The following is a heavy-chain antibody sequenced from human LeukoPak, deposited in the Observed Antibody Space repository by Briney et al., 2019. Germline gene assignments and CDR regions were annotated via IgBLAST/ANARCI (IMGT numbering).Heavy chain of an antibody. CDR3: TTRSWNSSSWYVHFDY. CDR2: IKSKTDGGTT. CDR1: GFTFSSRDW. Sequence: GGSLRLSCVASGFTFSSRDWMTWVRQAPGKGLEWVGRIKSKTDGGTTDYAAPVKGRFTISRDDSKNTLYLQMNSLKTEDTAVYYCTTRSWNSSSWYVHFDYWGQGTLVTVSS. V-gene: IGHV3-15*01. D-gene: IGHD6-13*01. J-gene: IGHJ4*02.